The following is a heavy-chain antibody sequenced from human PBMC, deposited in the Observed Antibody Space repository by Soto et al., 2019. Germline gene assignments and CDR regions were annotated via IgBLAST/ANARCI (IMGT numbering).Heavy chain of an antibody. Sequence: QVQLVQSGAEVKKPGSSVKVSCKASGGTFSSYAISWVRQAPGQGLEWMGGIIPIFGTANYAQKLQGRVTITADESTSTAYMELSSLRSEDTAVYYCARVYELGYSSSRNYYYGMDVWGQGTTVTVSS. J-gene: IGHJ6*02. V-gene: IGHV1-69*01. CDR2: IIPIFGTA. CDR1: GGTFSSYA. D-gene: IGHD6-13*01. CDR3: ARVYELGYSSSRNYYYGMDV.